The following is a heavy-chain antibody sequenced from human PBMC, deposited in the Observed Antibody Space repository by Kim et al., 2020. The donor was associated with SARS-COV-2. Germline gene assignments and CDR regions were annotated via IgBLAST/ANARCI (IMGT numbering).Heavy chain of an antibody. CDR2: ISAYNGNT. Sequence: ASVKVSCKASGYTFTSYGISWVRQAPGQGLEWMGWISAYNGNTNYAQKLQGRVTMTTDTSTSTAYMELRSLRSDDTAVYYCARAPKFDWGSVWTVDYWGQGTLGTVSS. CDR3: ARAPKFDWGSVWTVDY. V-gene: IGHV1-18*01. CDR1: GYTFTSYG. J-gene: IGHJ4*02. D-gene: IGHD7-27*01.